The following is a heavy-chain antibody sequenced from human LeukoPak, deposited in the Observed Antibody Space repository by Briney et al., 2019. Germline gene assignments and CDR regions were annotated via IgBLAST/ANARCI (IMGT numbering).Heavy chain of an antibody. Sequence: PGGSLRLSCAASGFTFSSYAMHWVRQAPGKGLEWVALTSFDESNRGYADSVKGRFTISRDNSKNTLYLQMNSLTVEDTAVYYCARDLPPLDYWGQGTLVTVSS. CDR1: GFTFSSYA. J-gene: IGHJ4*02. V-gene: IGHV3-30-3*01. CDR2: TSFDESNR. CDR3: ARDLPPLDY.